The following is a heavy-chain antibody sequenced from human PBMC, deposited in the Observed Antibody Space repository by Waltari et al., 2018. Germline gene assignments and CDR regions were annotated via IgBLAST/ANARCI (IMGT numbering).Heavy chain of an antibody. CDR2: INDAGSST. Sequence: EVHLVESGGGLVQPGGSLRLSCAASGVTLSRSWIHWVRTSRGTGLMGGLSINDAGSSTVDADAGKGRFTMSRDDAKNTVSLQMNNLSAEDTALYDCARAGLLGAFDVWGQGTMVTVSS. D-gene: IGHD2-15*01. J-gene: IGHJ3*01. V-gene: IGHV3-74*03. CDR1: GVTLSRSW. CDR3: ARAGLLGAFDV.